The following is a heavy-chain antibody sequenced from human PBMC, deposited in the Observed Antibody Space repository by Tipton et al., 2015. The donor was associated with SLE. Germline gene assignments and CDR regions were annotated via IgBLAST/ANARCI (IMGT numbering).Heavy chain of an antibody. V-gene: IGHV4-38-2*01. Sequence: TLSLTCAVSGSSITNGYYWGWIRQPPGKGLEWIGSIYHSGNTYYNPSLKNRVTISIDTSKNQFSLKLTSVTAADSAVYFCARQEWVTKPNCFDPWGQGILVTVSS. CDR3: ARQEWVTKPNCFDP. D-gene: IGHD3-3*01. J-gene: IGHJ5*02. CDR2: IYHSGNT. CDR1: GSSITNGYY.